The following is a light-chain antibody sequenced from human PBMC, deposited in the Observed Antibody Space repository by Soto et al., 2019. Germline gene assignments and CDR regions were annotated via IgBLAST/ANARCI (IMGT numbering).Light chain of an antibody. Sequence: QPVQTEPPSAAWGPGQSVSISCTGTSSDVGAYIFVSWYQQHPGKAPKLMVYDVNRRPPGVPDRFFGSKSGNTASLTVSGLQAEDEADYYCVSFAGGTYVFGTGTKVTVL. CDR2: DVN. CDR1: SSDVGAYIF. J-gene: IGLJ1*01. V-gene: IGLV2-8*01. CDR3: VSFAGGTYV.